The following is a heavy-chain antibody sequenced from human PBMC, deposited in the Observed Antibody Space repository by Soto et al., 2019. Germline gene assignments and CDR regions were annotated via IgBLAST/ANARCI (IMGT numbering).Heavy chain of an antibody. CDR2: VFRSGST. Sequence: QLQLQESGSGLVKPSQTLSLTCTVSGGSISSGDYSWSWIRQPPGKGLEWIGYVFRSGSTYYSPSLKSRVTISVDGSKNQFSLKLTSVTAADTGVYYCASGSYGAGSDYWGQGTLVTVSS. J-gene: IGHJ4*02. CDR3: ASGSYGAGSDY. D-gene: IGHD3-10*01. V-gene: IGHV4-30-2*01. CDR1: GGSISSGDYS.